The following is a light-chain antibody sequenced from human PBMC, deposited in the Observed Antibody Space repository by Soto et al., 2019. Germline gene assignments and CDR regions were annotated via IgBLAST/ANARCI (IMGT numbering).Light chain of an antibody. CDR1: SSDVGTYKY. CDR3: TSYAGSSAV. CDR2: EVS. V-gene: IGLV2-8*01. Sequence: QSVLTQPPSASGSPGQSVTISCTGTSSDVGTYKYVSWYQQHPGKAPKLMIYEVSERPSGVPDRFSGSKSGNTASLTVSGLQAEDEADYYCTSYAGSSAVFGGGTKLTVL. J-gene: IGLJ2*01.